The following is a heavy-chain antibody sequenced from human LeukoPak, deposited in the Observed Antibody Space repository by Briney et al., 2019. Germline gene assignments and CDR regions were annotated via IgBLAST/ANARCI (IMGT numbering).Heavy chain of an antibody. D-gene: IGHD5-18*01. CDR1: GFTFSSYA. CDR3: AKPLNTANYYFGVDV. CDR2: ISGSGGST. Sequence: AGGSLRLSCAASGFTFSSYAMSWVRQAPGKGLEWVSAISGSGGSTYYADSVKGRFTISRDNPKNTLYLQMNSLRAEDTAVYYCAKPLNTANYYFGVDVWGQGTTVTVSS. V-gene: IGHV3-23*01. J-gene: IGHJ6*02.